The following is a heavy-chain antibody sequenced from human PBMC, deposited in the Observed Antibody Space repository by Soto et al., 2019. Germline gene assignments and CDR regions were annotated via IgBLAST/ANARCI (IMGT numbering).Heavy chain of an antibody. V-gene: IGHV3-53*01. D-gene: IGHD4-17*01. CDR2: IYSGGDT. Sequence: EVQLVESVGGLIQPGGSLRLSCAASGFTVSSNYMSWVRQAPGKGLEWVSVIYSGGDTYYADSVKGRFTISRDNSKNTLYLHMNSLRAEDTAVYYCAKTSVTQGAFDYWGQGTLVTVSS. CDR3: AKTSVTQGAFDY. J-gene: IGHJ4*02. CDR1: GFTVSSNY.